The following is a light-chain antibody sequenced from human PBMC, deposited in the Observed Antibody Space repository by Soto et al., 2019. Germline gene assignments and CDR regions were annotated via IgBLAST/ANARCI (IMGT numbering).Light chain of an antibody. CDR1: QSVLYSSNNKTY. CDR2: WAS. CDR3: QQYYSTPYT. Sequence: DIVMTQSPDSLAVSLGERATINCKSSQSVLYSSNNKTYLAWYQQKPGQHPKLLIYWASTRESGVPDRFSGSGSVTDFALTISTLQAEDVAVYYCQQYYSTPYTFGQGTKLEIK. J-gene: IGKJ2*01. V-gene: IGKV4-1*01.